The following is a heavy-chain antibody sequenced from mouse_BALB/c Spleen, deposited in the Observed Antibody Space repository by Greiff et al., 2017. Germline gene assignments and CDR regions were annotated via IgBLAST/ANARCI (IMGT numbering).Heavy chain of an antibody. CDR1: GFTFSSYT. CDR3: ARYGDY. J-gene: IGHJ2*01. Sequence: EVQVVESGGGLVKPGGSLKLSCAASGFTFSSYTMSWVRQTPEKRLEWVATISSGGGNTYYPDSVKGRFTISRDNAKNNLYLQMSSLRSEDTALYYCARYGDYWGQGTTRTVSA. V-gene: IGHV5-9*03. CDR2: ISSGGGNT.